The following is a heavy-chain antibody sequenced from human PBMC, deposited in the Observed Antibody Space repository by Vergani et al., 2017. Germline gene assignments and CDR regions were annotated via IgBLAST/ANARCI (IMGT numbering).Heavy chain of an antibody. CDR3: TTDEQLRWENDY. V-gene: IGHV4-61*10. Sequence: QVQLQESGPGLVKPSETLSLTCTVSGGSVSSGSYYWSWIRQPAGKGLEWIGYIYYSGSTNYNPSLKSRVTISVDTSKNQFSLKLSSVTAADTAVYYCTTDEQLRWENDYWGQGTLVTVSS. J-gene: IGHJ4*02. D-gene: IGHD4-23*01. CDR2: IYYSGST. CDR1: GGSVSSGSYY.